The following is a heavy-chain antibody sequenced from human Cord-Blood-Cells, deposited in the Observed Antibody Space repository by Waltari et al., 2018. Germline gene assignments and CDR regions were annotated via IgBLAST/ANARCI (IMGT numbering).Heavy chain of an antibody. CDR2: INHSGST. CDR1: GGSFSGYY. V-gene: IGHV4-34*01. D-gene: IGHD2-15*01. J-gene: IGHJ6*02. Sequence: VQLQQWGAGLLKPSETLSLTCAVYGGSFSGYYWSWIRQPPGKGLQVIGEINHSGSTNYNPSLKSRVTISVDTSKNQFSLKLSSVTAADTAVYYCARDRLGYCSGGSCYYYYYGMDVWGQGTTVTVSS. CDR3: ARDRLGYCSGGSCYYYYYGMDV.